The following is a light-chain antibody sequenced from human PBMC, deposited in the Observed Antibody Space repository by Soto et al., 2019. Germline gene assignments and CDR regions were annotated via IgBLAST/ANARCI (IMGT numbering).Light chain of an antibody. Sequence: QSVLTQPASVSGSPGQSITISCTGTSSDVGGYYYVSWYQHHPGKAPKLMIYQVSNRPSGVSNRFSGSKSGNTASLTISGLQAEDEADYYCSSYTSSITPLFGGGTKATVL. CDR1: SSDVGGYYY. J-gene: IGLJ2*01. CDR3: SSYTSSITPL. CDR2: QVS. V-gene: IGLV2-14*01.